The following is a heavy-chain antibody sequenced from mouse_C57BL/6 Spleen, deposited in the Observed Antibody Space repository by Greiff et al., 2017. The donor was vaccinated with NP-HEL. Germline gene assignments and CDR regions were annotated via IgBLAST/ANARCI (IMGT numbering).Heavy chain of an antibody. CDR3: AREEWEYGNYVWFAY. Sequence: QVQLQQPGAELVKPGASVKLSCKASGYTFTSYWMHWVKQRPGQGLEWIGMIHPNSGSTNYNEKFKSKATLTVDKSSSTAYMQLSSLTSEDSAVYYCAREEWEYGNYVWFAYWGQGTLVTVSS. J-gene: IGHJ3*01. D-gene: IGHD2-1*01. CDR2: IHPNSGST. CDR1: GYTFTSYW. V-gene: IGHV1-64*01.